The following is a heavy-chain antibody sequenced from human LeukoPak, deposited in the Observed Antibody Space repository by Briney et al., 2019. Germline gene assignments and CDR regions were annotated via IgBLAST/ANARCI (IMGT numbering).Heavy chain of an antibody. CDR1: GCGFPDYW. Sequence: GESLKISCRGSGCGFPDYWIGWVRQMPGKGPEWMGTINPADSEAKYNPSFQGRLTISADKSIYTAYLQWSSLKASDTAMYYCARHGYCGGDCFYGEFDYWGQGVLVTVSS. J-gene: IGHJ4*02. D-gene: IGHD2-21*02. CDR2: INPADSEA. V-gene: IGHV5-51*01. CDR3: ARHGYCGGDCFYGEFDY.